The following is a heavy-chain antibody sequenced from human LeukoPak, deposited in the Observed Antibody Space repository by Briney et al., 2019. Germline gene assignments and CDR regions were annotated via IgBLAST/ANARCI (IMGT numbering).Heavy chain of an antibody. J-gene: IGHJ4*02. V-gene: IGHV4-59*01. D-gene: IGHD4-17*01. CDR3: ARAGPVPPSDGGAIAHY. Sequence: SETLSLICTVSGGSNSLYYWSWIRQPPGKGLEWIGYISYSGSANYNPSPKSRVTMSVDTSKNQFSLNLRSVTAADTAVYYCARAGPVPPSDGGAIAHYWGQGTLVTVSS. CDR2: ISYSGSA. CDR1: GGSNSLYY.